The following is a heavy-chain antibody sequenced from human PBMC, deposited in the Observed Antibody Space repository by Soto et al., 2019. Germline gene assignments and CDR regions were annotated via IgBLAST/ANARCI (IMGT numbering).Heavy chain of an antibody. CDR2: ISGSGSST. CDR3: VTRSRGLQSSPPRLDS. D-gene: IGHD4-4*01. J-gene: IGHJ4*02. V-gene: IGHV3-23*01. Sequence: EVQLLESGGGLVQPGGSLRLSCAASGLTFSGYGMSWVRQAPGTGLEGVSAISGSGSSTYYADSVTGRFTISRDDSKTILFLQMNSLRAEDTAVYYCVTRSRGLQSSPPRLDSWGQGTLVTVSS. CDR1: GLTFSGYG.